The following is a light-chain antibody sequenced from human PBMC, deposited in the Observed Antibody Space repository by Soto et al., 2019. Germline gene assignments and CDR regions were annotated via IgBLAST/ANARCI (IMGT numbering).Light chain of an antibody. V-gene: IGKV3-20*01. Sequence: EILLTQSPATLSLSPGERATLSCRASQSVSSYLTWYQQKPGQAPRLLISGPSSRATGIPERFSASGSGTDFTLTIGRLQPDDFAMYYCQQFSGSPITFGQGTRLEIK. CDR1: QSVSSY. J-gene: IGKJ5*01. CDR3: QQFSGSPIT. CDR2: GPS.